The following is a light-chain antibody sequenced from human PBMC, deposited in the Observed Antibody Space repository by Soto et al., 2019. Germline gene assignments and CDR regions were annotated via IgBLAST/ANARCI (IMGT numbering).Light chain of an antibody. CDR2: DTS. Sequence: EIVLTQSPATLSLSPGQRATLSCRASQSVSNYLGWYQQKPGQAPRLLIYDTSNRATGIPARFSGSGSGRDFTLTISSLEPEDFAVYYCQQRSTRPHYSFGQGTKLEIK. CDR3: QQRSTRPHYS. J-gene: IGKJ2*03. V-gene: IGKV3-11*02. CDR1: QSVSNY.